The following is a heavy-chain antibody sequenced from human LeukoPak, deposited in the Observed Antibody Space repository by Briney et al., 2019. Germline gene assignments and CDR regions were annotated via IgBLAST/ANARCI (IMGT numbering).Heavy chain of an antibody. Sequence: PGGSLRLSCAASGFTFTSYGMHWVRQAPGKGLEWVAVIWYDGRKKYYVDSVKGRFTIPRDNSNNTVYLQMNSLRAEDTAVYFCARDLSIAVFDYWGQGTLVTVSS. CDR3: ARDLSIAVFDY. V-gene: IGHV3-33*01. D-gene: IGHD6-19*01. CDR1: GFTFTSYG. CDR2: IWYDGRKK. J-gene: IGHJ4*02.